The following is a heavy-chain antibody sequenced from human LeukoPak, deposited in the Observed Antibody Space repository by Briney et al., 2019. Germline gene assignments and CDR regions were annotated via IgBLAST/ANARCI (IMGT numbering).Heavy chain of an antibody. CDR2: ISYDGSNK. V-gene: IGHV3-30*03. CDR1: GFTFSSYG. CDR3: VSTRFDY. D-gene: IGHD4-11*01. Sequence: GGSLRLSCAASGFTFSSYGMHWVRQAPGKGLKWVAVISYDGSNKYYADSVKGRFTISRDNSKNTLYLQMNSLRAEDTAVYYCVSTRFDYWGQGTLVIVSS. J-gene: IGHJ4*02.